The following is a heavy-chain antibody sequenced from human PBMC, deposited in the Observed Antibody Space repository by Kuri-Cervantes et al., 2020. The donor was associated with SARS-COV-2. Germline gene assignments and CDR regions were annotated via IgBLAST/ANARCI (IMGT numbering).Heavy chain of an antibody. J-gene: IGHJ6*03. V-gene: IGHV3-23*01. CDR1: GFTVSSNY. Sequence: GESLKISCAASGFTVSSNYMSWVRQAPGKGLEWVSLISWDGGSTYYADSVKGRFTISRDNSKNTLYLQMNSLRAEDTAVYYCAKGGRLGYCSSTSCPTDMDVWGKGTTVTVSS. CDR3: AKGGRLGYCSSTSCPTDMDV. D-gene: IGHD2-2*01. CDR2: ISWDGGST.